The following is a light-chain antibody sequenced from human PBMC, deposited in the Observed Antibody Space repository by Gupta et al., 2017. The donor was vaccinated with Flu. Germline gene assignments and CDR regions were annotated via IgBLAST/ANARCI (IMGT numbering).Light chain of an antibody. Sequence: QSALTQPASVSGSPGQSITISCTGTSSDIGSYDLVSWYQQHPGKAPRRIISEVSNRPSGVPNRFSGSKSGTNASLNTTGLQAEEEADDYCSYSKRSSTLWVFGGGTKVTVL. CDR2: EVS. CDR1: SSDIGSYDL. CDR3: SYSKRSSTLWV. J-gene: IGLJ3*02. V-gene: IGLV2-14*02.